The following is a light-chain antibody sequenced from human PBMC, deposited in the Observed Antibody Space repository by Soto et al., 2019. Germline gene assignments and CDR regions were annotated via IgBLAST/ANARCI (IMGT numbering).Light chain of an antibody. J-gene: IGKJ2*01. CDR1: QSVSSRY. Sequence: ETVLTQSPGTLSLSPGERATLSCRASQSVSSRYLAWYQQKPGQAPRLLIYGASSRATGIPDRFSGSGSGREFTLTISRLEPEDFAVYYCQQYITSPPMYTFGQGTKLEIK. CDR3: QQYITSPPMYT. V-gene: IGKV3-20*01. CDR2: GAS.